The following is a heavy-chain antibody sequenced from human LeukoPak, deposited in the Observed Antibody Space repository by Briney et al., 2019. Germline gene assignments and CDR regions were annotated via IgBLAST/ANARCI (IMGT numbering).Heavy chain of an antibody. Sequence: PSETLSLTCTVSGASISSNTYYWGWIRQSPGEKLEWIGNIYYIGSTYYNPSLKSRVTISVDTSRNQFSLKLSSVTAADTAVYYCARTTESYDRSGYWVYYFDYWGQGTLVTVSS. CDR1: GASISSNTYY. J-gene: IGHJ4*02. CDR3: ARTTESYDRSGYWVYYFDY. V-gene: IGHV4-39*07. CDR2: IYYIGST. D-gene: IGHD3-22*01.